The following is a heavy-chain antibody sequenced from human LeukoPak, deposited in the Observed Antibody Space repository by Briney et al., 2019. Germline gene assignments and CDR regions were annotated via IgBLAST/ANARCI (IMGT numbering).Heavy chain of an antibody. D-gene: IGHD6-13*01. V-gene: IGHV4-59*08. CDR2: IYYSGST. CDR1: GGSFSGYY. CDR3: ARYSSSWSEGYYYYGMDV. Sequence: SETLSLTCAVYGGSFSGYYWSWIRQPPGKGLEWIGYIYYSGSTNYNPSLKSRVTISVDTSKNQFSLKLSSVTAADTAVYYCARYSSSWSEGYYYYGMDVWGQGTTVTVSS. J-gene: IGHJ6*02.